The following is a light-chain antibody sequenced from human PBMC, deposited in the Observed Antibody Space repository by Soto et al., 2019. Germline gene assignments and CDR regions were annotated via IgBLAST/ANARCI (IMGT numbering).Light chain of an antibody. CDR1: SSSVGTAYD. CDR3: QSYDSSLSGSVV. Sequence: QSVLTQPPSVSGAPGKRVTIPCTGTSSSVGTAYDVNWYQHLPGTAPKLLIYGSTHRPSGVPDRFSGSKSGTSASLAITGLQAEDAADYYCQSYDSSLSGSVVFGGGTKVTVL. J-gene: IGLJ2*01. CDR2: GST. V-gene: IGLV1-40*01.